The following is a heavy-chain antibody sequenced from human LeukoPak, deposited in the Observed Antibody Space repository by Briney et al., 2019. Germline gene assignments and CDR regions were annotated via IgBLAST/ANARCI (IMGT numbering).Heavy chain of an antibody. CDR1: GFTFSSYG. CDR2: ISYDGSNK. D-gene: IGHD6-13*01. V-gene: IGHV3-30*18. CDR3: AKVFLRIAAAGTSAFDI. Sequence: GGSLRLSCAASGFTFSSYGMHWVRQAPGKGLERVAVISYDGSNKYYADSVKGRFTISRDNSKNTLYLQMNSLRAEDTAVYYCAKVFLRIAAAGTSAFDIWGQGTMVAVSS. J-gene: IGHJ3*02.